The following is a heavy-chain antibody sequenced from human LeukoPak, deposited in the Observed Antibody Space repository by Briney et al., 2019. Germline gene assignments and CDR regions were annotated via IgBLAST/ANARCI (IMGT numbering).Heavy chain of an antibody. CDR3: AKGGDIVVVPAARDFDY. CDR1: GFTFSSYA. J-gene: IGHJ4*02. V-gene: IGHV3-23*01. CDR2: ISGSGGST. Sequence: GGSLRLSCAASGFTFSSYAMSWVRQAPGKGLEWVSAISGSGGSTYYADSVKGRFTISRDNSKNTLYLQMNSLRAEDTAVYYCAKGGDIVVVPAARDFDYWGRGTLVTVSS. D-gene: IGHD2-2*01.